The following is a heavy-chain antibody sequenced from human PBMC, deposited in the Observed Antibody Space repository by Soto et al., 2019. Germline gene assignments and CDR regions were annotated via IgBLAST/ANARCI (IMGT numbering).Heavy chain of an antibody. CDR1: GFTFGDYA. CDR2: IRSKAYGGTT. CDR3: TRDQYYDFWSGFKGGMDV. V-gene: IGHV3-49*04. D-gene: IGHD3-3*01. Sequence: SLRLSCTASGFTFGDYAMSWVRQAPGKGLEWVGFIRSKAYGGTTEYAASVKGRFTISRDDSKSIAYLQMNSLKTEDTAVYYCTRDQYYDFWSGFKGGMDVWGQGTTVTVSS. J-gene: IGHJ6*02.